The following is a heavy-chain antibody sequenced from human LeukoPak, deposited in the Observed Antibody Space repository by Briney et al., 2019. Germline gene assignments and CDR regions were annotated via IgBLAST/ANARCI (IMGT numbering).Heavy chain of an antibody. J-gene: IGHJ4*02. V-gene: IGHV3-30*04. CDR3: ASVADGYNIGDFDY. Sequence: GGPLRLSCAASGFRFNGYAMHWVRQPPGTGLEWVAVISMDGSQQYSAASVNGPFNISRDNSKNTLYLQMNSLRSEHTAVSYCASVADGYNIGDFDYWGQGTLVTASS. CDR1: GFRFNGYA. CDR2: ISMDGSQQ. D-gene: IGHD5-24*01.